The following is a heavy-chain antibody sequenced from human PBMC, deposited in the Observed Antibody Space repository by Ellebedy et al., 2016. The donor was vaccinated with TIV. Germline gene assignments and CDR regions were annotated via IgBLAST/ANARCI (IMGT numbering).Heavy chain of an antibody. D-gene: IGHD1-26*01. V-gene: IGHV4-34*01. J-gene: IGHJ4*02. CDR1: GGSFSGYY. Sequence: SETLSLTCAVYGGSFSGYYWSWIRQPPGKGLEWIGEINHSGSTNYNPFLKSRVSISVDTSRNQFSLKLTSVTAADTAVYYCARLGARTSFDYWGQGTLVTVSS. CDR3: ARLGARTSFDY. CDR2: INHSGST.